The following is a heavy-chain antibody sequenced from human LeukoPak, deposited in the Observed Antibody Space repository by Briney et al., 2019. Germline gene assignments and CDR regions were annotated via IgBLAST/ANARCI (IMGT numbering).Heavy chain of an antibody. Sequence: SETLSLTCTVSGGSISSYYWSWIRQPSGKGLEWIGYIYYSGSTNYNPSLKSRVTISVDTSKNQFSLKLSSVTAADTAVYYCARVSSGWYEAFDIWGQGTMVTVSS. CDR2: IYYSGST. CDR3: ARVSSGWYEAFDI. D-gene: IGHD6-19*01. V-gene: IGHV4-59*01. CDR1: GGSISSYY. J-gene: IGHJ3*02.